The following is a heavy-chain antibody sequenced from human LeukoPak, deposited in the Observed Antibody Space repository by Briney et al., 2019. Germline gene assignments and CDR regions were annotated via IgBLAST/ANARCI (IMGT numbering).Heavy chain of an antibody. Sequence: SETLSLTCAVYGGSFSGYYWSWIRQPPGKGLEWIGEINHSGSTNYNPSLKSRVTMSVDTSKNQFSLKLSSVTAADTAVYYCARVAYYYDSSLPYCAFDIWGQGTMVTVSS. CDR1: GGSFSGYY. J-gene: IGHJ3*02. CDR2: INHSGST. V-gene: IGHV4-34*01. CDR3: ARVAYYYDSSLPYCAFDI. D-gene: IGHD3-22*01.